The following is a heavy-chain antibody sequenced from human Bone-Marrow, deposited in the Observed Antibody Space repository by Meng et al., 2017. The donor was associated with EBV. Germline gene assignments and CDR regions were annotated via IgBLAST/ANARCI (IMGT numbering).Heavy chain of an antibody. CDR1: GSTFISYS. J-gene: IGHJ4*02. CDR3: ARDGLFATYDFWSGYARYYFDY. D-gene: IGHD3-3*01. V-gene: IGHV3-21*01. Sequence: EVQLVESGGGLVKPGGWRSLCCAVSGSTFISYSMNWVRQAPGKGLEWVSSISSSSSYIYYADSVKGRFTISRDNAKNSLYLQMNSLRAEDTAVYYCARDGLFATYDFWSGYARYYFDYWGQGTLVTVSS. CDR2: ISSSSSYI.